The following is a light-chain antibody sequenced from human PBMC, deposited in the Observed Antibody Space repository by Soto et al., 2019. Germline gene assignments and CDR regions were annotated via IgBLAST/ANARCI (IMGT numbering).Light chain of an antibody. V-gene: IGKV1-6*01. J-gene: IGKJ1*01. CDR1: QGISNE. CDR2: GAS. Sequence: IQMTQSPSSLSASVGDRVTITCRASQGISNELGWYQQRPGKAPKVLIYGASNLQSGVPSRFSGSASGTDFTLTISSLQPADFATYYCLQDYTYPWTFGQGTNVEMK. CDR3: LQDYTYPWT.